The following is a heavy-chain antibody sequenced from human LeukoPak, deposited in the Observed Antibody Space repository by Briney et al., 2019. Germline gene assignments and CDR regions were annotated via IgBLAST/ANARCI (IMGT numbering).Heavy chain of an antibody. CDR3: ASFGVVIPMRGAYMDV. CDR2: INHSGST. Sequence: SETLSLTCPVYGGSFSAYYWSWIRQPPGKGLEWIGEINHSGSTNYNPSLKSRVTISVDTSKNQFSLKLSSVTAADTGVYYCASFGVVIPMRGAYMDVWGKGTTVTVSS. CDR1: GGSFSAYY. J-gene: IGHJ6*03. D-gene: IGHD3-3*01. V-gene: IGHV4-34*01.